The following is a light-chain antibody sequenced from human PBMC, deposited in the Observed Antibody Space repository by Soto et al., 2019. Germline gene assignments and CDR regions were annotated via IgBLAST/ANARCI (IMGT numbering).Light chain of an antibody. J-gene: IGKJ4*01. CDR1: QSVSSNY. V-gene: IGKV3-20*01. CDR3: QQYGSSPLT. Sequence: ENVLTQSPGTLSFSPGERATLSCRASQSVSSNYLAWYQQKPGQAPKVLIYRASSRATGIPDRFSGSGSGTDLTLTISRLEPDDFAVYYCQQYGSSPLTFGGGTKVEIK. CDR2: RAS.